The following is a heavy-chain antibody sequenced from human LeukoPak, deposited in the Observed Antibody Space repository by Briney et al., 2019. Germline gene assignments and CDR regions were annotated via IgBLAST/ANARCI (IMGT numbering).Heavy chain of an antibody. CDR1: GFTFSSYS. V-gene: IGHV3-23*01. CDR3: AKDRYYDSRGLFDC. CDR2: ISSSGGGT. D-gene: IGHD3-22*01. J-gene: IGHJ4*02. Sequence: GGSLRLSCAASGFTFSSYSMNWVRQAPGKGLEWVSSISSSGGGTYYADSVKGRFTISRDNSKNTLDLQMSSLRAEDTAVYYCAKDRYYDSRGLFDCWGQGTLVTASS.